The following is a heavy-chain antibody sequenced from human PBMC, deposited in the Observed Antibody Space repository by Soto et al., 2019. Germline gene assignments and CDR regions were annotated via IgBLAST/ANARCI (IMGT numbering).Heavy chain of an antibody. CDR2: IIPIFGTA. D-gene: IGHD2-2*01. CDR1: GGTFSSYA. CDR3: ASNLGYCISTSCINWLDP. V-gene: IGHV1-69*12. Sequence: QVQLVQSGAEVKKPGSSVKVSCKASGGTFSSYAISWVRQAPGQGLEWMGGIIPIFGTANYAQKFQGRVTITADESPSTAYMELSSLRSEDTAVYYCASNLGYCISTSCINWLDPWGQGTLVTVSS. J-gene: IGHJ5*02.